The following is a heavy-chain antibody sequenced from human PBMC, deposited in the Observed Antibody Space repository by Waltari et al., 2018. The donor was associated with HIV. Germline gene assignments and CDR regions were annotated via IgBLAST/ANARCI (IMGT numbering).Heavy chain of an antibody. D-gene: IGHD1-26*01. CDR2: FDPEDDET. V-gene: IGHV1-24*01. Sequence: QLQLIQSGAAGMNPAASVTVSCTVCAYTLTELSLHWVRQAPGKGLEWMGGFDPEDDETIYAQKFQGRVTMTEDTSTDSAYMELSSLTSEDTAVYYCATGGGTTSIQLYDLDVWGQGTTVTVSS. J-gene: IGHJ6*02. CDR3: ATGGGTTSIQLYDLDV. CDR1: AYTLTELS.